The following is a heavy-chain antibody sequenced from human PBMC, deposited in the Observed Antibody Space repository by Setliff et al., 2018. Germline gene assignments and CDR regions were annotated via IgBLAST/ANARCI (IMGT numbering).Heavy chain of an antibody. CDR3: ARSPALLGIVYLDP. D-gene: IGHD2-15*01. V-gene: IGHV1-69*05. J-gene: IGHJ5*02. Sequence: SVKVSCKASGDSFSNYAISWVRQAPGQGLEWVGGLIPMFGTPGYAQKFQDRVTITTDESTSTAYMELNSLTSEDTAVYYCARSPALLGIVYLDPWGQGTRVTVSS. CDR1: GDSFSNYA. CDR2: LIPMFGTP.